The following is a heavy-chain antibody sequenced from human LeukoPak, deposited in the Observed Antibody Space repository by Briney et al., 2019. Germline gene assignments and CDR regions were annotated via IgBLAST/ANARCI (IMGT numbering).Heavy chain of an antibody. D-gene: IGHD3-16*02. CDR2: IYYSGST. CDR1: GGSISSSSYY. Sequence: SETLSLTCTVSGGSISSSSYYWGWIRQPPGKGLEWIGSIYYSGSTNYNPSLKSRVTISVDTSKNQFSLKLSSVTAADTAVYYCARSRADYVWGSYRYGMDYWGQGTLVTVSS. J-gene: IGHJ4*02. V-gene: IGHV4-39*07. CDR3: ARSRADYVWGSYRYGMDY.